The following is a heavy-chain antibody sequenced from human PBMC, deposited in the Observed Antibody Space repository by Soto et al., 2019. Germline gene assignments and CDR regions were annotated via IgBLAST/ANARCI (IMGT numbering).Heavy chain of an antibody. CDR2: IYPGDSDT. CDR1: GYSFTSYW. CDR3: ARHGILSSIAAVAAGMDV. D-gene: IGHD6-13*01. J-gene: IGHJ6*02. V-gene: IGHV5-51*01. Sequence: GESLKISCKGSGYSFTSYWIGWVRQMPGKGLEWMGIIYPGDSDTRYSPSFQGQVTISADKSTSTAYLQWSSLKASDTAMYYCARHGILSSIAAVAAGMDVWGQGTTVTVSS.